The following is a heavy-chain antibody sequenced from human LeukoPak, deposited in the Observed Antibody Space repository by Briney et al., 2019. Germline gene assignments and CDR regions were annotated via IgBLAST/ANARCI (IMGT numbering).Heavy chain of an antibody. Sequence: PGGSLRLSCAASGFTFSSYSMNWVRQAPGKGLEWVSSISSSSSYIYYADSGKGRFTISRDNAKNSLYLQMNSLRAEDTAVYYCARDGHRAPLDSSGYYYDYWGQGTLVTVSS. CDR2: ISSSSSYI. CDR1: GFTFSSYS. V-gene: IGHV3-21*01. D-gene: IGHD3-22*01. CDR3: ARDGHRAPLDSSGYYYDY. J-gene: IGHJ4*02.